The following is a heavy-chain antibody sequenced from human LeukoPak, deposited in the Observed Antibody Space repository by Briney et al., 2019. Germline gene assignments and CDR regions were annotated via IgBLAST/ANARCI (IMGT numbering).Heavy chain of an antibody. CDR3: ARHVDTAMVFDY. V-gene: IGHV5-51*01. CDR1: GYSFTSHW. Sequence: GESLQISCKGSGYSFTSHWIGWVRQLPGKGLEWMGIIYPGDSDTRYSPSFQGQVTISADKSISTAYLQWSSLKASDTAMYYCARHVDTAMVFDYWGQGTLVTVSS. J-gene: IGHJ4*02. CDR2: IYPGDSDT. D-gene: IGHD5-18*01.